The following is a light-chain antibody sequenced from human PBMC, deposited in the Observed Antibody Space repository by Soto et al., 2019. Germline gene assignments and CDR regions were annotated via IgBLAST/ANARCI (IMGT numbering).Light chain of an antibody. CDR2: RNN. Sequence: QSVLTQLPSASGTPGQRVTISCSGSSSNIGSNFIYWYQQLPGTAPKLLIYRNNERPSGVPDRFSGSKSGTSASLAISGLRSEDEADYHCAAWDDSLSGVVFGGGTKLTVL. V-gene: IGLV1-47*01. CDR1: SSNIGSNF. CDR3: AAWDDSLSGVV. J-gene: IGLJ2*01.